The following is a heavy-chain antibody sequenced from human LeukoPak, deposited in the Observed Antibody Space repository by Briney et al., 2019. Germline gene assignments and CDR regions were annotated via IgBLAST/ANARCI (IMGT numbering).Heavy chain of an antibody. Sequence: PSETLSLTCAVYGGSFSGYYWSWIRQPPGKGLEWIGEINHSGSTNHNPSLKSRVTISVDTSKNQFSLKLSSVTAADTAVYYCARPKDSSSWGFDYWGQGTLVTVSS. V-gene: IGHV4-34*01. CDR2: INHSGST. D-gene: IGHD6-13*01. J-gene: IGHJ4*02. CDR3: ARPKDSSSWGFDY. CDR1: GGSFSGYY.